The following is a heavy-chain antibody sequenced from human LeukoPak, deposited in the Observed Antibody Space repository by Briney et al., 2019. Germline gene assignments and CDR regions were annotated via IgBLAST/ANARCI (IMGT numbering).Heavy chain of an antibody. V-gene: IGHV1-8*01. CDR3: AREVRGVIKYYYYYGMDV. CDR1: GYTFTSYD. CDR2: MNPNSGNT. J-gene: IGHJ6*02. D-gene: IGHD3-10*01. Sequence: ASVKVSCKASGYTFTSYDINWVRQATGQGREWMEWMNPNSGNTGYAEKFQGRVNLARNPSISTGYMELSSLRSADTAVYYCAREVRGVIKYYYYYGMDVWGQGTTVTVSS.